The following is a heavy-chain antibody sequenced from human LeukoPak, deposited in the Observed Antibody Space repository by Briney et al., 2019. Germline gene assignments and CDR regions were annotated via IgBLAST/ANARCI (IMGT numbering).Heavy chain of an antibody. CDR3: AKGAGYTYSAHDAFDI. D-gene: IGHD1-26*01. Sequence: GGSLRLSCAASGFTFSSNGFHWVRQAPGKGLEWVAFIRYDGMNKYYADSVKGRFTLSRDNSKNTLFLQMNSLRAEDTAVYYCAKGAGYTYSAHDAFDIWGQGTMVTVSS. J-gene: IGHJ3*02. CDR1: GFTFSSNG. V-gene: IGHV3-30*02. CDR2: IRYDGMNK.